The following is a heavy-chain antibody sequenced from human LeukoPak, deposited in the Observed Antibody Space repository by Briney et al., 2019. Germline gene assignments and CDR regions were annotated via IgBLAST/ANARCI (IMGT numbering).Heavy chain of an antibody. Sequence: SETLSLTCTVSGGSISSYYWSWIRQPPGKGLEWIGYIYYSGSTNYHPSLKSRVTISVDTSKNQFSLKLSSVTAADTAVYYCASVIGVVAVADYFDYWGQGTLVTVSS. CDR3: ASVIGVVAVADYFDY. D-gene: IGHD6-19*01. V-gene: IGHV4-59*01. CDR2: IYYSGST. CDR1: GGSISSYY. J-gene: IGHJ4*02.